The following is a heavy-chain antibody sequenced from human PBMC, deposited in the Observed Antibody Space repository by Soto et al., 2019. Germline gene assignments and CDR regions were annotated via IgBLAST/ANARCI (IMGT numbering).Heavy chain of an antibody. D-gene: IGHD3-9*01. CDR3: ARLLTEGATFREDAFDL. CDR2: ISTFNGKT. CDR1: RYTFTSHG. V-gene: IGHV1-18*01. J-gene: IGHJ3*01. Sequence: QIQLVQSGGDVKTPGASVKVSCTTSRYTFTSHGIAWGRQAPGQGLEWMGWISTFNGKTDYAQKFQGRVTMTADTITSTVHMELRSLRSDDTAVYYCARLLTEGATFREDAFDLWGPGTKVTVSS.